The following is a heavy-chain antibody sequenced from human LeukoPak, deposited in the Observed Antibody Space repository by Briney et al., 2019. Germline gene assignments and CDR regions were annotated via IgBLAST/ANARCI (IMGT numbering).Heavy chain of an antibody. CDR1: GFTFSSNG. V-gene: IGHV3-33*01. D-gene: IGHD6-19*01. CDR3: ARDLGSGWMEGYFDY. Sequence: GGSLRLSSAASGFTFSSNGTHWVRQAPGTGLKWVAGMWYDGSNKYYADSVKGRFTISRDNAQNTLYLQMNSLRAEDTAVYYCARDLGSGWMEGYFDYWGQGTLVTVSS. J-gene: IGHJ4*02. CDR2: MWYDGSNK.